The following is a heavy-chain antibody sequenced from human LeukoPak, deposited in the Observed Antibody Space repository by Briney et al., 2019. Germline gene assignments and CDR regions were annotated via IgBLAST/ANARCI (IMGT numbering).Heavy chain of an antibody. D-gene: IGHD3-10*01. J-gene: IGHJ4*02. V-gene: IGHV1-18*04. Sequence: ASVKVSCKASGYTFSAHYMHWVRQAPGQGLEWMGWISAYNGNTNYAQKLQGRITMTTDTSTSTAYMELRSLRSDDTAVYYCARVVAYGSGSYLSDYWGQGTLVTVSS. CDR2: ISAYNGNT. CDR1: GYTFSAHY. CDR3: ARVVAYGSGSYLSDY.